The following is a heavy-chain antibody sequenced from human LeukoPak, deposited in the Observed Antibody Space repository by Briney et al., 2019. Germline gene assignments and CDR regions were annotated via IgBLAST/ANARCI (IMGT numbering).Heavy chain of an antibody. CDR3: AKGGDYYDFWSGYVYYFDY. Sequence: GGSLRLSCAAPGFTFSSYGMHWVRQAPGKGLEWVAVIWYDGSNKYYADSVKGRFTISRDNSKNTLYLQMNSLRAEDTAVYYCAKGGDYYDFWSGYVYYFDYWGQGTLVTVSS. D-gene: IGHD3-3*01. CDR2: IWYDGSNK. V-gene: IGHV3-33*06. CDR1: GFTFSSYG. J-gene: IGHJ4*02.